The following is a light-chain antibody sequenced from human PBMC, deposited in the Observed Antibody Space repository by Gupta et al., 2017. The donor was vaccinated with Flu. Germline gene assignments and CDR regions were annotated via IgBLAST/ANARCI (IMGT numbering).Light chain of an antibody. CDR2: LGS. CDR3: MQARQTPIT. J-gene: IGKJ5*01. Sequence: GEPASISGRASQSRRHRDGLHYLDWYVRKPGQSPHLLIDLGSNRACGVPDRFSGSGSGTDFTLKISRVEAEDVGVYCCMQARQTPITFGQGTRLEVK. V-gene: IGKV2-28*01. CDR1: QSRRHRDGLHY.